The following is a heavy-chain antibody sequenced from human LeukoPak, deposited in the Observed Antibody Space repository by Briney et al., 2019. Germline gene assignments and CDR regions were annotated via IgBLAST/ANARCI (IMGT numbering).Heavy chain of an antibody. V-gene: IGHV1-18*01. D-gene: IGHD3-3*01. CDR2: ISAYNGNT. Sequence: GASVKVSCKASGYTFTSYGISWVRQAPGQGLEWMGWISAYNGNTNYAQKLQGRVTMTSDTSTSTAYMELRSLRSDDTAVYYCARGLPPIFGVVIIGGYYFDYWGQGTLVTVSS. CDR3: ARGLPPIFGVVIIGGYYFDY. J-gene: IGHJ4*02. CDR1: GYTFTSYG.